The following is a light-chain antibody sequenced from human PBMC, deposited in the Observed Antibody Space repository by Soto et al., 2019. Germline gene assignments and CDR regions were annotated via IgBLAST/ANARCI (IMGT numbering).Light chain of an antibody. V-gene: IGKV3-20*01. J-gene: IGKJ4*01. CDR1: QSVSSSY. CDR2: GAS. CDR3: HQYGSSPT. Sequence: EIVLTQSPGTLSLSPGERATLSCRASQSVSSSYLAWYQQKPGQAPRLLIYGASSRATGIPDRFSGSGSGTDFTITISSLEPEDFAVYYCHQYGSSPTFGGGTKVEIK.